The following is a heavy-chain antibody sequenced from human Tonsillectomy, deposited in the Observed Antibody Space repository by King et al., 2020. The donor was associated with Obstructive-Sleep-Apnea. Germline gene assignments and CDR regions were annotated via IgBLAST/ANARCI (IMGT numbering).Heavy chain of an antibody. CDR1: GFTFSSYA. Sequence: VQLVESGGGVVQPGRSLRLSCAASGFTFSSYAMHWVRQAPGKGLEWVAVISYDGSNKYYADSVKGRFTISRDNSKNTLYLQMNSLRAEDTAVYYCARESAPQVYYDILTGYTEHALDIWGQGTMVTVSS. J-gene: IGHJ3*02. CDR2: ISYDGSNK. CDR3: ARESAPQVYYDILTGYTEHALDI. V-gene: IGHV3-30-3*01. D-gene: IGHD3-9*01.